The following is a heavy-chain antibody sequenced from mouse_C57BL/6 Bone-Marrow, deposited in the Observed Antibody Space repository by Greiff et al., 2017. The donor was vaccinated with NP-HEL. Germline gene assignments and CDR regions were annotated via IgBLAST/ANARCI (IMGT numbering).Heavy chain of an antibody. Sequence: QVQLQQPGAELVRPGTSVKLSCTASGYTFTSYWMHWVKQRPGQGLEWIGVIDPSDSYTNYNQKFKGKATLTVDTSSSTAYMQLSSLTSEDSAVYYCASLYGYDGAWFAYWGQGTLVTVSA. D-gene: IGHD2-2*01. CDR1: GYTFTSYW. V-gene: IGHV1-59*01. J-gene: IGHJ3*01. CDR2: IDPSDSYT. CDR3: ASLYGYDGAWFAY.